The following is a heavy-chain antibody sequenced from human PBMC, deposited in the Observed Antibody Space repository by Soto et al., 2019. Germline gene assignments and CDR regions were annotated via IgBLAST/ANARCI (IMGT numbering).Heavy chain of an antibody. CDR2: ISGSGGST. J-gene: IGHJ4*02. CDR3: AKAVYDYVWGSYRTRGAFDY. D-gene: IGHD3-16*02. V-gene: IGHV3-23*01. Sequence: VQLLESGGGLVQPGGSLRLSCAASGFTFSSYAMSWVHQAPGKGLEWVSAISGSGGSTYYADSVKGRVTISRDNSKNTLYTHKNNLRAEDTARYYCAKAVYDYVWGSYRTRGAFDYWGQGTLVTVSS. CDR1: GFTFSSYA.